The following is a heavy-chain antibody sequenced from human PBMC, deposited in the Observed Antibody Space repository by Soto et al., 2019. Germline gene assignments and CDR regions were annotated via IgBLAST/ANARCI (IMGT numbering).Heavy chain of an antibody. D-gene: IGHD2-2*01. CDR3: VRDAHCSSTTCYPWYYGLDV. CDR2: ISTSGTTI. J-gene: IGHJ6*02. CDR1: EFTFSSYE. Sequence: PGGSLRLSCAASEFTFSSYEMNWVRQAPGKGLEWVSYISTSGTTIYYADSVKGRFTISRDNAKNSLYLQMNSLRAEDTAVYYCVRDAHCSSTTCYPWYYGLDVWGQGTTVTVSS. V-gene: IGHV3-48*03.